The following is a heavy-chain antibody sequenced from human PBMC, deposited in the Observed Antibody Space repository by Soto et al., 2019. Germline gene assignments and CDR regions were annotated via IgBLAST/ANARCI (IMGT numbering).Heavy chain of an antibody. CDR3: ATLDTAEIQTAAY. J-gene: IGHJ4*02. CDR1: GFIFSAYW. V-gene: IGHV3-7*01. CDR2: INRGASGT. D-gene: IGHD2-15*01. Sequence: EVQLVESGGDLVQPGGSLRLSCAGSGFIFSAYWMSWVRHAPGKGLEWVAMINRGASGTHYVDSVKGRFTISRDNAKNSLDLKMISLRVGDTAVYYCATLDTAEIQTAAYWGQGTLVTVSS.